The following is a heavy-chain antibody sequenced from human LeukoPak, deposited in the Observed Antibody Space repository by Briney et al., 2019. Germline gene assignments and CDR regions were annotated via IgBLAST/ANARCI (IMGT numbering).Heavy chain of an antibody. CDR3: AVDRRFKIFDY. D-gene: IGHD5-24*01. J-gene: IGHJ4*02. Sequence: GGSLRLSCAASDFTFSSYGMNWVRQAPGKGLEWVSSITSSSSYIYYADSVKGRFTISRDNAKNSLYLQMNSLRAEDTAVYYCAVDRRFKIFDYWGQGTLVTVSS. CDR2: ITSSSSYI. CDR1: DFTFSSYG. V-gene: IGHV3-21*01.